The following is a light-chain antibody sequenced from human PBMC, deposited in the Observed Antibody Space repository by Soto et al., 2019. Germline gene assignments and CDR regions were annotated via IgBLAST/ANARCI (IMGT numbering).Light chain of an antibody. CDR3: QQYGSSGT. Sequence: EIFLTQAPVTLGLSAVGRATLSCRASQSVSSSYLAWYQQKPGQAPRLLIYGASSRATGIPDRFSGSGSGTDFTLTISRLEPEDFAVYYCQQYGSSGTFGQGTKVDIK. V-gene: IGKV3-20*01. CDR2: GAS. J-gene: IGKJ1*01. CDR1: QSVSSSY.